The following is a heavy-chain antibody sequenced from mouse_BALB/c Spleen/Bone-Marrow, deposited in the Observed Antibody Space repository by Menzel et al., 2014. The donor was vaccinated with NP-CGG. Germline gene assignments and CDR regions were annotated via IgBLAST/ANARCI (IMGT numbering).Heavy chain of an antibody. CDR2: ISSGGST. CDR1: GFTFSSYA. D-gene: IGHD3-2*01. V-gene: IGHV5-6-5*01. J-gene: IGHJ4*01. CDR3: ARGDSSGYPYAMDY. Sequence: EVQLVESGGGLVKPGGSLKLSCAASGFTFSSYAMSWVRQTPEKRLEWVASISSGGSTYYPDSVKGRFTISRDNARNILYLQMSRLRSEDTAMYYCARGDSSGYPYAMDYWGQGTSVTVSS.